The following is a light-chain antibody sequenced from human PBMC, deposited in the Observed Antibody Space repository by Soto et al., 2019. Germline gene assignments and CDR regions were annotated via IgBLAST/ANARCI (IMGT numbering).Light chain of an antibody. J-gene: IGLJ2*01. V-gene: IGLV2-23*01. CDR3: CSYAGSSTPV. CDR1: SSDVGSYNL. CDR2: DGS. Sequence: QSALTQPASVSGSPGQSITISCTGTSSDVGSYNLVSWYQQHPGKAPKLMISDGSKRPSGVSNRFSGSKSGNTASLTISGRQAEDEADYYCCSYAGSSTPVFGGGTKVTVL.